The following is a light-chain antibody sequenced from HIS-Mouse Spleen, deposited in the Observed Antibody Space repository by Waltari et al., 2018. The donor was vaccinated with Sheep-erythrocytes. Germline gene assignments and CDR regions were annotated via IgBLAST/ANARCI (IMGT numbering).Light chain of an antibody. CDR3: CSYAGSYNHV. CDR1: KLGEKY. J-gene: IGLJ1*01. CDR2: QDS. Sequence: SYELTQPPSVSVSPGQTASITCPGDKLGEKYAGWYQQKPGQSPVRVIYQDSKRPSGIPERFSGSNSGNTATLTISGTQAMDEADYYCCSYAGSYNHVFATGTKVTVL. V-gene: IGLV3-1*01.